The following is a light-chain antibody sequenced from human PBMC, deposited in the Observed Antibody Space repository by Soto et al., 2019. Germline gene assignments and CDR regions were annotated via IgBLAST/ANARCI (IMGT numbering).Light chain of an antibody. CDR3: QQSNNLPYT. CDR2: GAS. V-gene: IGKV3-15*01. Sequence: EIVMTQSPATLSVSPGERATLSCRASQSVSSNLAWYQQKPGQAPRLLFYGASTRATGIPARFSGSGSGTDFILTISSLQSEYFAVYYCQQSNNLPYTFGQGTKLEIK. J-gene: IGKJ2*01. CDR1: QSVSSN.